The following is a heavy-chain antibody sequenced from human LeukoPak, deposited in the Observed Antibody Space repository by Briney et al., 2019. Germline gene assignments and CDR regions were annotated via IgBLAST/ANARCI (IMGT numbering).Heavy chain of an antibody. CDR3: ARAGKYSSGWYEY. CDR2: VYFSGSA. V-gene: IGHV4-39*07. D-gene: IGHD6-19*01. CDR1: GGPISNSMTY. J-gene: IGHJ4*02. Sequence: ASETLSLTCTVSGGPISNSMTYWGWIRQPPGKGPEWIGSVYFSGSAYYNPSFKSRVTTSIDTSKNQFFLKMSSVTAADTALYYCARAGKYSSGWYEYWGQGTLVTVSS.